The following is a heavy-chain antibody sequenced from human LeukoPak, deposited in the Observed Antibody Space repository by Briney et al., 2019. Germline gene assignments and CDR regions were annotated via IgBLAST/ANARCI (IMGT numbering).Heavy chain of an antibody. CDR1: GGSINSGSYY. J-gene: IGHJ4*02. CDR2: ISTSGST. D-gene: IGHD5-12*01. V-gene: IGHV4-61*02. Sequence: SETLSLTCTVSGGSINSGSYYWSWIRQPAGTGLEWIGRISTSGSTNYNPSLKSRLTMSVDTSKNQISLMLSSVTAADTAVYYCTRDSSGYDWFYDYWGQGTLVTVSS. CDR3: TRDSSGYDWFYDY.